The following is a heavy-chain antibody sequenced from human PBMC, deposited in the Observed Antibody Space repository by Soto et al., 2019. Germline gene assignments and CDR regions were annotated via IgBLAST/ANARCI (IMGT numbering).Heavy chain of an antibody. J-gene: IGHJ6*02. CDR3: TKRRNVFRFLEWSSGMEV. D-gene: IGHD3-3*01. CDR2: ISDDGSNK. V-gene: IGHV3-30*18. Sequence: RRLSCAASGFPFSNYGMHWVRQAPGKGLEWVAFISDDGSNKYYADSMKGRFTMSRDNSKRTLYLQMSSLRVEDTAVYYCTKRRNVFRFLEWSSGMEVWGQGTTVTVSS. CDR1: GFPFSNYG.